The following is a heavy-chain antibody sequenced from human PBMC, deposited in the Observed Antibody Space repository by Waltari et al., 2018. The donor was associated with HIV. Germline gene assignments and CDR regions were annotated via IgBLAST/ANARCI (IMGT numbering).Heavy chain of an antibody. V-gene: IGHV3-48*02. CDR1: GFVFGWES. D-gene: IGHD2-2*02. Sequence: EVHLVESGGGLVQPGGSLRLSCVASGFVFGWESLNWVRQAPGKGLEWISYISSSSSTIYYTDSVKGRFTISRDNAKNLLSLQMNGLRDEDTAVYYCANFDYTDYWGQGTLVTVSS. CDR2: ISSSSSTI. CDR3: ANFDYTDY. J-gene: IGHJ4*02.